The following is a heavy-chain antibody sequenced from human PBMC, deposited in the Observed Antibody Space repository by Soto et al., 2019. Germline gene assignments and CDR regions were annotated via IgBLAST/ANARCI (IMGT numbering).Heavy chain of an antibody. Sequence: PGESLKISCKGSGYSFTSYWIGWVRQMPGKGLEWMGIIYPGDSDTRYSPSFQGQVTISADKSISTAYLQWSSLKASDTAMYYCARIVSRLILAFDIWGQGTMVTVSS. CDR3: ARIVSRLILAFDI. CDR1: GYSFTSYW. D-gene: IGHD3-22*01. J-gene: IGHJ3*02. CDR2: IYPGDSDT. V-gene: IGHV5-51*01.